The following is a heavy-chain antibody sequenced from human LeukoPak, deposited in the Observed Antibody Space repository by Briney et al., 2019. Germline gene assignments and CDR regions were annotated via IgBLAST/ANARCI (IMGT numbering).Heavy chain of an antibody. J-gene: IGHJ4*02. V-gene: IGHV3-30*03. CDR2: ISYDGSNK. CDR3: AREGTHYDILTGYPNYDY. Sequence: GGSLRLSCAASGFTFSSYGMHWVRQAPGKGLEWVAVISYDGSNKYYADSVKGRFTISRDNSKNTLYLQMNSLRAEDTAVYYCAREGTHYDILTGYPNYDYWGQGTLVTVSS. D-gene: IGHD3-9*01. CDR1: GFTFSSYG.